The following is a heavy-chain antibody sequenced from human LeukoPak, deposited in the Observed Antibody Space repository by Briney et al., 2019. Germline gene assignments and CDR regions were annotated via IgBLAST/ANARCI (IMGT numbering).Heavy chain of an antibody. D-gene: IGHD3-3*01. CDR2: IYYSGST. V-gene: IGHV4-59*01. CDR3: AREILWSGYYSSHFDY. CDR1: GGSLSSYY. Sequence: PSETLSLTCTVSGGSLSSYYWSWIRQPPGKGLEWIGYIYYSGSTNYNPSLKSRVTTSIDTSKNQFSLKLTSVTAADTAVYFCAREILWSGYYSSHFDYWGQGTLVTVSS. J-gene: IGHJ4*02.